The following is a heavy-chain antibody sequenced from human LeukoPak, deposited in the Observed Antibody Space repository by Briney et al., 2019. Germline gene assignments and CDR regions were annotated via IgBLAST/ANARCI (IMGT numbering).Heavy chain of an antibody. V-gene: IGHV3-23*01. CDR2: TSGSGGST. Sequence: PSGGSLRLSCAASGFTFSSYAMSWVRQAPGKGLEWVSATSGSGGSTYYADSVKGRFTISRDNSKNTLYLEMNSLTAEDTAVYYCATVLVGATDYWGQGTLVTVSS. D-gene: IGHD1-26*01. CDR3: ATVLVGATDY. J-gene: IGHJ4*02. CDR1: GFTFSSYA.